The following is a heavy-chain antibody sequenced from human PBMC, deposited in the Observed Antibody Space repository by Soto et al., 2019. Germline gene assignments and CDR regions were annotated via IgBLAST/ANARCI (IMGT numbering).Heavy chain of an antibody. CDR3: ARASSGFPWYFDL. V-gene: IGHV6-1*02. D-gene: IGHD6-19*01. J-gene: IGHJ2*01. CDR1: GDSVSSATAT. Sequence: QVQLQQSGPGLVKPSQTLSLICAISGDSVSSATATWSGIRQSPSRGLEWLGRTYYRSKWYNDYAVSVKSRIAITPDTSKTPLSLKMSSVTPEDTAVYFCARASSGFPWYFDLWGRGTLVTVSS. CDR2: TYYRSKWYN.